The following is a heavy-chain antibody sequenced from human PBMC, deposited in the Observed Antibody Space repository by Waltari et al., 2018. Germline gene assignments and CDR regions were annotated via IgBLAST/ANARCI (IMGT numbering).Heavy chain of an antibody. CDR1: GFILSKYW. CDR2: INLVGREK. D-gene: IGHD3-10*01. J-gene: IGHJ4*02. V-gene: IGHV3-7*01. CDR3: ARDRDAADY. Sequence: EVQLEESGGGLVQPGGSLTVSCAASGFILSKYWMSWVRQAPGKGREFVANINLVGREKYYLGSVKGRFTISRDNAKKSLYLQMNSLRAEDTAVYYCARDRDAADYWGQGTRVTVSS.